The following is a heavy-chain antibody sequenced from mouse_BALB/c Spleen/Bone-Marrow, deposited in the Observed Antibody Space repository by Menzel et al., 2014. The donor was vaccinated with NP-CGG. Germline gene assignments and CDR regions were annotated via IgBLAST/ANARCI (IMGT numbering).Heavy chain of an antibody. Sequence: EVQRVESGGGLVQPGGSLKLSCAASGFTFSNYGMSWVRPTPDKRLEMIATINVNGDTTYHPDSVKGRFTISRGNVKNTLYLQMSSLKSEDTAMYYCARGYDYSSWFAYWGQGTLVTVSA. D-gene: IGHD2-4*01. CDR2: INVNGDTT. J-gene: IGHJ3*01. CDR1: GFTFSNYG. V-gene: IGHV5-6-3*01. CDR3: ARGYDYSSWFAY.